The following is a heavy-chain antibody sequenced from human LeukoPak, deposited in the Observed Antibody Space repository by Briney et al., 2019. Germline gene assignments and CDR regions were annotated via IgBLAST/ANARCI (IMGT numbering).Heavy chain of an antibody. CDR3: ARHRDYYGSGSSSSWFDY. CDR2: IYYSGST. D-gene: IGHD3-10*01. V-gene: IGHV4-39*01. Sequence: SGTLSLTCTVSGGSISSSSYYWGWIRQPPGKGLEWIGSIYYSGSTYYNPSLKSRVTISVDTSKNQFSLKLSSVTAADTAVYYCARHRDYYGSGSSSSWFDYWGQGTQVTVSS. J-gene: IGHJ5*01. CDR1: GGSISSSSYY.